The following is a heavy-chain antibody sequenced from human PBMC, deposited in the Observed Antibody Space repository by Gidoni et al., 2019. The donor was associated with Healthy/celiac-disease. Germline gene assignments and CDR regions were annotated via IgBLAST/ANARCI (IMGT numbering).Heavy chain of an antibody. V-gene: IGHV4-34*01. D-gene: IGHD6-6*01. CDR3: ARGRGSSSSQNYYYYGMDV. CDR1: GGSFSGYS. J-gene: IGHJ6*02. CDR2: INHSGST. Sequence: QVQLQQWGAGLLKPSETLSLTCAVYGGSFSGYSWSWIRQPPGKGLEWIGEINHSGSTNHNPSLKSRVTISVDTSKNQFSLKLSSVTAADTAVYNCARGRGSSSSQNYYYYGMDVWGQGTTVTVSS.